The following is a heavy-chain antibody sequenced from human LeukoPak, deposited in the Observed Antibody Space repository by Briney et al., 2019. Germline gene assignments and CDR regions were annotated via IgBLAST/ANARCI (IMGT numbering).Heavy chain of an antibody. V-gene: IGHV4-39*07. D-gene: IGHD3-10*01. Sequence: PSETLSLTCTVSGGSISSSSYYWGWIRQPPGKGLEWIGSIYYSGSTYYNPSLKSRVTISVDTSKNQFSLKLSSVTAADTAVYYCARVNTMVRGVTINPNWFDPWGQGTLVTVSS. CDR3: ARVNTMVRGVTINPNWFDP. CDR2: IYYSGST. J-gene: IGHJ5*02. CDR1: GGSISSSSYY.